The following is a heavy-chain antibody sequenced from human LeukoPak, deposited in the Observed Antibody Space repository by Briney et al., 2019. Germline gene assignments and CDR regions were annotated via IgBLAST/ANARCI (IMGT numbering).Heavy chain of an antibody. Sequence: ASVKVSCKASGYTFTSYGISWVRQAPGQGLEWMGWISAYNGNTNYAQKLQGRVTITADKSTSTAYMELSSLRSEDTAVYYCAREGAIGFFDYWGQGTLVTVSS. V-gene: IGHV1-18*01. CDR3: AREGAIGFFDY. J-gene: IGHJ4*02. D-gene: IGHD1-26*01. CDR2: ISAYNGNT. CDR1: GYTFTSYG.